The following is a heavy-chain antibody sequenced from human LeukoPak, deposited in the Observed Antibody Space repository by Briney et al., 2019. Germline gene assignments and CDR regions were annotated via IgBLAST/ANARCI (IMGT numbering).Heavy chain of an antibody. CDR3: ARGSRYCGTTSCYTFES. V-gene: IGHV3-7*01. Sequence: GGSLRLSCATSGFTFSSFWMSWVRQAPGKGLEWVANIRQGGGEKYYVDSVKGRFTISRDNTKNSLFLQMDDLRVEDTALYYCARGSRYCGTTSCYTFESWGQGTLVTVSS. CDR2: IRQGGGEK. CDR1: GFTFSSFW. J-gene: IGHJ4*02. D-gene: IGHD2-2*02.